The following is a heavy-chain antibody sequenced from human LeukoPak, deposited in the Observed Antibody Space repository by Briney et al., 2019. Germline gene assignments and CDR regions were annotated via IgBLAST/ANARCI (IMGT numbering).Heavy chain of an antibody. CDR1: GYTFTGYY. D-gene: IGHD5-12*01. J-gene: IGHJ4*02. CDR3: ARERHSGYDYHQD. V-gene: IGHV1-2*06. CDR2: INPNSGGT. Sequence: ASVKVSCKASGYTFTGYYMHWVRQAPGQGLEWMGRINPNSGGTNYAQKFQGRVTMTRDTSISTAYMELSRLRSDDTAVYYCARERHSGYDYHQDWGQGTLVTVSS.